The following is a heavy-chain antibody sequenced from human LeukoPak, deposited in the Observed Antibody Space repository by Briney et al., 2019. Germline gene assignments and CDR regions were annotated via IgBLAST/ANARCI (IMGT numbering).Heavy chain of an antibody. V-gene: IGHV3-21*01. CDR3: ARDPYSGNYGNDYYYYMDV. CDR1: GFTFSNYN. D-gene: IGHD1-26*01. J-gene: IGHJ6*03. Sequence: GGSLRLSCAASGFTFSNYNMNWVRQAPGKAMEWVSSITRSGTYIFYADSVKGRFTISRDNAKNSLYLQMDSLGPEDTAVYYCARDPYSGNYGNDYYYYMDVWGKGTTVTVSS. CDR2: ITRSGTYI.